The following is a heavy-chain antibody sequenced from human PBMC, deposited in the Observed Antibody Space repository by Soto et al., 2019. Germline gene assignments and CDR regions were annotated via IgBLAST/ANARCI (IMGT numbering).Heavy chain of an antibody. CDR1: GGSISSYY. J-gene: IGHJ6*02. Sequence: PSETLSLTCTVSGGSISSYYWSWIRQPPGRVLEWIGYIYYSGSTNYNPSLKSRVTISVDTSKNQFSLKLSSVTAADTAVYYCARGTYCISTSCPPYYYYGMDVWGQGTTVT. V-gene: IGHV4-59*01. CDR3: ARGTYCISTSCPPYYYYGMDV. CDR2: IYYSGST. D-gene: IGHD2-2*01.